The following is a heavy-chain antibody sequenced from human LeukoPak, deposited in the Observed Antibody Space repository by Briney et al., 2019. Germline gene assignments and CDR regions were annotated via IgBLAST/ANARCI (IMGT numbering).Heavy chain of an antibody. CDR2: ISGSGGST. CDR3: ARESYSYGLYYYYYYMDV. J-gene: IGHJ6*03. Sequence: GGSLRLSCAASGFTFSSYAMSWVRQAPGKGLEWVSAISGSGGSTYYADSVKGRFTISRDNAKNSLYLQMNSLRAEDTAVYYCARESYSYGLYYYYYYMDVWGKGTTVTVSS. V-gene: IGHV3-23*01. D-gene: IGHD5-18*01. CDR1: GFTFSSYA.